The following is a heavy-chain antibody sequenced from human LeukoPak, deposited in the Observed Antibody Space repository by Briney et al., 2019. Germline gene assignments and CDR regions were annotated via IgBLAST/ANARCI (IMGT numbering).Heavy chain of an antibody. V-gene: IGHV3-72*01. Sequence: PGGSLRLSCAASGLTFSIYYMDWVRQAPGKGLEWVGRIRPKGNAYTAEYAAAVKGRFSISRDDSKNSLYLLMNSLKTEDTAVYYCARVTLAGGGYFDYWGQGTLVTVSS. CDR3: ARVTLAGGGYFDY. CDR1: GLTFSIYY. J-gene: IGHJ4*02. CDR2: IRPKGNAYTA. D-gene: IGHD6-19*01.